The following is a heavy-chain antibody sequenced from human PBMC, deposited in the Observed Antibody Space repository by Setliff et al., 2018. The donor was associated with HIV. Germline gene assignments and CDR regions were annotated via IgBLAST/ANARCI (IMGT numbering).Heavy chain of an antibody. V-gene: IGHV3-33*03. CDR3: ARKTAYYYGSGTYYKFDY. J-gene: IGHJ4*02. CDR2: IWYDGSNK. Sequence: PGGSLRLSCAASGFTFSSYGMHWVRQAPGKGLEWVAVIWYDGSNKYYADSVKGRFTISRDNAKNTLYLQMNSLRAEDTAVYYCARKTAYYYGSGTYYKFDYWGQGTLVTVSS. CDR1: GFTFSSYG. D-gene: IGHD3-10*01.